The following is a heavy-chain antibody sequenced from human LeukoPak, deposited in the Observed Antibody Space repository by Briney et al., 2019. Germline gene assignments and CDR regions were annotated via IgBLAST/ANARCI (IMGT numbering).Heavy chain of an antibody. CDR3: AKDIGPLYDSSGAFDY. D-gene: IGHD3-22*01. CDR2: ISWNSGSI. CDR1: GFTFDDYA. J-gene: IGHJ4*02. V-gene: IGHV3-9*03. Sequence: GRSLRLSCAASGFTFDDYATHWVRQAPGKGLEWVSGISWNSGSIGYADSVKGRFTISRDNAKNSLYLQMNSLRAEDMALYYCAKDIGPLYDSSGAFDYWGQGTLVTVSS.